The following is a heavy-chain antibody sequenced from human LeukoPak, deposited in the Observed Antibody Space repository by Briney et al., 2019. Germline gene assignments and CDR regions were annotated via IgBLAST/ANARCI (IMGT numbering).Heavy chain of an antibody. CDR2: ISAYNGNT. V-gene: IGHV1-18*01. CDR3: ARAGYSSGWYRGADFDY. D-gene: IGHD6-19*01. CDR1: GYTFTRYG. Sequence: ASVKVSCKASGYTFTRYGISWVRQAPGQGLEWMGWISAYNGNTNYAQKLQGRVTMTTDTSTSTAYMELRSLRSDDTAVYYCARAGYSSGWYRGADFDYWGQGTLVTVSS. J-gene: IGHJ4*02.